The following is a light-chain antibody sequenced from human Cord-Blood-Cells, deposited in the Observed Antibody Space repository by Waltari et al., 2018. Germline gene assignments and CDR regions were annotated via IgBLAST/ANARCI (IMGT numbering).Light chain of an antibody. Sequence: DIQMTQSPSSLSASVGDRGTITCRASQSISSYLNWYQQKPGKAPKLQIYAASSLHSGVPSRFSGSGSGTDFTLTISSLQPEDFATYYCQQSYSTPPYTFGQGTKLEIK. CDR2: AAS. CDR3: QQSYSTPPYT. J-gene: IGKJ2*01. CDR1: QSISSY. V-gene: IGKV1-39*01.